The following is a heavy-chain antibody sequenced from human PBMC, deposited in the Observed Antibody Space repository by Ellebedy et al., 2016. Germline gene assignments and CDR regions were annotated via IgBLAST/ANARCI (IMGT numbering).Heavy chain of an antibody. Sequence: SETLSLTXTVSADSITAGFFYWTWIRQPAGKGLEWVGRVFNSGRSDCKPSLKSRVTMSVDTSKNQFFLRLTSVTAADTAVYYCARGVRYFHTDYHYMDVWGKGTTVIVSS. V-gene: IGHV4-61*02. J-gene: IGHJ6*03. CDR2: VFNSGRS. D-gene: IGHD3-9*01. CDR3: ARGVRYFHTDYHYMDV. CDR1: ADSITAGFFY.